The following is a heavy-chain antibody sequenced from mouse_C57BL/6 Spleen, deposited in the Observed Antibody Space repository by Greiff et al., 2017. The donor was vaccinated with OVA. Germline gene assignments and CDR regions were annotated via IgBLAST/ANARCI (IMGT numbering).Heavy chain of an antibody. J-gene: IGHJ4*01. D-gene: IGHD1-2*01. CDR3: ASLTTAYAMDY. V-gene: IGHV7-3*01. Sequence: EVQRVESGGGLVQPGGSLSLSCAASGFTFTDYYMSWVRQPPGKALEWLGFIRNKANGYTTEYSASVKGRFTISRDNSQSILYLQMNALRAEDSATYYCASLTTAYAMDYWGQGTSVTVSS. CDR1: GFTFTDYY. CDR2: IRNKANGYTT.